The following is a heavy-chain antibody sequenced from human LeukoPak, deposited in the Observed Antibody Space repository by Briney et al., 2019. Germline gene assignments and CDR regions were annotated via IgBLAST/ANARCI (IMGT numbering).Heavy chain of an antibody. CDR3: ARDLGNFDY. CDR1: GYTFTSYS. Sequence: ASLKVSSKASGYTFTSYSISCGRETPRQRLERMGWMSAYNGNKIYAQKTQGRVTMTTDTSTSTGYMELRSMRSDDTAVYYCARDLGNFDYWGQGTLVTVSS. CDR2: MSAYNGNK. J-gene: IGHJ4*02. V-gene: IGHV1-18*01.